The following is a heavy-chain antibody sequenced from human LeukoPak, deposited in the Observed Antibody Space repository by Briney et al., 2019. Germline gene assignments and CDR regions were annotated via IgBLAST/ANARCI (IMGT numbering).Heavy chain of an antibody. CDR1: GFTFSHYA. CDR2: ISGSGGST. D-gene: IGHD6-19*01. Sequence: PGGSLRLSCAASGFTFSHYAMSWVRQAPGKGLEWVSGISGSGGSTYYADSVKGRFTLSRDNSKNTPYLQMNSLRDEDTAVYYCAKQGPSIAVACNWGQGTLVTVSS. J-gene: IGHJ4*02. V-gene: IGHV3-23*01. CDR3: AKQGPSIAVACN.